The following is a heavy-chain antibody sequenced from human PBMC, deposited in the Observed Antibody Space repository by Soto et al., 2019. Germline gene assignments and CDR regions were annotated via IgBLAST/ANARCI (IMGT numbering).Heavy chain of an antibody. CDR1: GYTFTSYG. Sequence: QVQLVQSGAEVKKPGASVKVSCKASGYTFTSYGISWVRQAPGQGLEWMGWISAYNGNTNYAQKLQDRVTMTTDTSTSTAYMELRSLRSDDTAVYYCARASAYYDFWSGYSDYYYYYMDVWGKGTTVTVSS. V-gene: IGHV1-18*01. J-gene: IGHJ6*03. D-gene: IGHD3-3*01. CDR2: ISAYNGNT. CDR3: ARASAYYDFWSGYSDYYYYYMDV.